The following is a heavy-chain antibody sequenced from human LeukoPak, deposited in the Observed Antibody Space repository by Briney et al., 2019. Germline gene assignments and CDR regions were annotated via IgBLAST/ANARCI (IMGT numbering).Heavy chain of an antibody. CDR1: TYTFTDYY. CDR2: INPNSGGP. CDR3: ARSRGYCTNGVCYREFDY. D-gene: IGHD2-8*01. Sequence: ASVKVSCKASTYTFTDYYVHWVRQAPGQGLEWMDWINPNSGGPNYAQKFQGRVTMTRDTSISTAYMDLSGLRSDDTAVYYCARSRGYCTNGVCYREFDYWGQGTLVTVSS. J-gene: IGHJ4*02. V-gene: IGHV1-2*02.